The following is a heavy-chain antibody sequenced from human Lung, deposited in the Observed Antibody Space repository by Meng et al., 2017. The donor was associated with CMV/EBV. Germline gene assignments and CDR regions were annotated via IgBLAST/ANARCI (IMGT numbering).Heavy chain of an antibody. CDR1: GGTFSNYA. J-gene: IGHJ6*02. V-gene: IGHV1-69*06. CDR3: AEDSRSSSWYLLAAYYYGSDV. CDR2: IIPVVGTV. D-gene: IGHD6-13*01. Sequence: SVKVSCKASGGTFSNYAITWVRQAPGQGLEWMGGIIPVVGTVHYAQRFQGRVTITADKFTSTVYMELSSLKSEDTAIYYCAEDSRSSSWYLLAAYYYGSDVWGQGTTVTVSS.